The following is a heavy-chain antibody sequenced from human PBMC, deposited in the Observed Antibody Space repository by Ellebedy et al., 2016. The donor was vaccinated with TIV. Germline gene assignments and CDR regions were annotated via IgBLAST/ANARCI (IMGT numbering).Heavy chain of an antibody. J-gene: IGHJ5*02. Sequence: MPSEPLSLTCTVSGGSISSGDYYWSWIRQPPGKGLEWIGYIYYSGSTYYNPSLKSRVTIAVDTSKNQFSLKLSSVTAAYTAVYYCARSGDYGEHINWFDPWGQGTLVTVSS. CDR1: GGSISSGDYY. CDR3: ARSGDYGEHINWFDP. CDR2: IYYSGST. D-gene: IGHD4-17*01. V-gene: IGHV4-30-4*01.